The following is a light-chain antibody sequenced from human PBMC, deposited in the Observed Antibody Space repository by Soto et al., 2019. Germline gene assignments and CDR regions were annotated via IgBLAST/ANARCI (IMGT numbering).Light chain of an antibody. J-gene: IGLJ1*01. Sequence: QSVLTQPASVSGSPGQSITISCTGTSSDVGGYNYVSWYQQHPGKAPKLMIYEVSNRPSGVSNRFSGSKSGNTASLTISGLQAEDEADYYCRSYTSSSIHYVFGTGTKLTVL. CDR2: EVS. V-gene: IGLV2-14*01. CDR3: RSYTSSSIHYV. CDR1: SSDVGGYNY.